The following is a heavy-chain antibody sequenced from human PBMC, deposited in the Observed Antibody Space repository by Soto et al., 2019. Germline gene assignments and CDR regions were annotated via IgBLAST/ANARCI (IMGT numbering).Heavy chain of an antibody. D-gene: IGHD3-22*01. Sequence: QVQLQESGPGLVKPSGTLSLTCAVSGGSISSSNWWSWVRQPPGKGLEWIGEIYHSGSTNYNPSLKSRVTISVDKSKNQFSLKLSSVTAADTAVYYCAAQWGPYYYDSSSGYWGQGTLVTVSS. CDR1: GGSISSSNW. CDR3: AAQWGPYYYDSSSGY. V-gene: IGHV4-4*02. J-gene: IGHJ4*02. CDR2: IYHSGST.